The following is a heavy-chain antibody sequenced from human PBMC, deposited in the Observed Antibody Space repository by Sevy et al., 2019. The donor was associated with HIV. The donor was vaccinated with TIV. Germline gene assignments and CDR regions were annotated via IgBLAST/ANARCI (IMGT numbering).Heavy chain of an antibody. CDR1: GFSFEDYA. Sequence: GGSLRLSCAASGFSFEDYAMHWVRQVPGKGLEWVSSISWNSNTIDYADSVKGRFTISRDNAKNSLYLQMNSLRNVDTALYYCAKDTRTYSGSYYLDYWGQGTLVTVSS. D-gene: IGHD1-26*01. J-gene: IGHJ4*02. CDR3: AKDTRTYSGSYYLDY. CDR2: ISWNSNTI. V-gene: IGHV3-9*01.